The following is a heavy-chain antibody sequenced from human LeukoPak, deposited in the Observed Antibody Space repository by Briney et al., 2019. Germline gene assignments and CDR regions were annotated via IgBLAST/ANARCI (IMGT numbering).Heavy chain of an antibody. D-gene: IGHD5-12*01. CDR1: GGSISSYY. CDR3: ARVRVATDGDYYYYYMDV. V-gene: IGHV4-4*07. J-gene: IGHJ6*03. Sequence: SGTLSLTCTVSGGSISSYYWSWVRQPAGKGLEWVGRIYTSGSTNYNPSLKSRVTMSVDTSKNQFSLKLSSVTAADTAVYYCARVRVATDGDYYYYYMDVWGKGTTVTVSS. CDR2: IYTSGST.